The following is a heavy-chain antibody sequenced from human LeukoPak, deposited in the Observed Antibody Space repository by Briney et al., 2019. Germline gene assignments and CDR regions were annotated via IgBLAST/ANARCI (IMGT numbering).Heavy chain of an antibody. D-gene: IGHD1-26*01. Sequence: PGRSLRLSCAASGFTFSSYGMHWVRQAPGKGLEWVAVISYDGSNKYYADSVKGRFTISRDNSKNTLYLQMNSLRAEDTAVYYCARHVRGSYQGGLDYWGQGTLVTVSS. J-gene: IGHJ4*02. CDR3: ARHVRGSYQGGLDY. CDR2: ISYDGSNK. CDR1: GFTFSSYG. V-gene: IGHV3-30*03.